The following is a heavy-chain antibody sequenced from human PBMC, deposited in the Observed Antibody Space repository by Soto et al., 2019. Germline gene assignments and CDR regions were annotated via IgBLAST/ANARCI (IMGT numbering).Heavy chain of an antibody. CDR1: GFTFSSYA. D-gene: IGHD3-16*01. CDR2: ISGSGGST. Sequence: GGSLRLSCAASGFTFSSYAMSWVRQAPGKGLEWVSAISGSGGSTYYADSVKGRFTISRDNSKNTLYLQMNSLRAEDTAVYYCAKVPRLTDYYYYYMDVWGKGTTVTVSS. J-gene: IGHJ6*03. V-gene: IGHV3-23*01. CDR3: AKVPRLTDYYYYYMDV.